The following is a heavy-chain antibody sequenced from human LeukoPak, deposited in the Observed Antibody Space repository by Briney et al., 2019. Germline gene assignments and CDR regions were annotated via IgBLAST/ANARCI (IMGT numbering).Heavy chain of an antibody. CDR2: VWYDGKNK. Sequence: GGSLRLSCAASGLTLSSHWMSWVRQAPGKGLEWVAVVWYDGKNKFYGDSVKGRFTISRDNSKNTVDLQMNSLRVEDTAVYYCAKRGTRATHGMDVWGQGTTVTVSS. J-gene: IGHJ6*02. CDR1: GLTLSSHW. D-gene: IGHD3-16*01. CDR3: AKRGTRATHGMDV. V-gene: IGHV3-33*06.